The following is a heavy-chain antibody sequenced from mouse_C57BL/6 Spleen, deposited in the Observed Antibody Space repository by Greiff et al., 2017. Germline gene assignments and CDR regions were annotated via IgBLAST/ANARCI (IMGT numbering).Heavy chain of an antibody. CDR3: ARYYGSSYDAMDY. J-gene: IGHJ4*01. V-gene: IGHV1-72*01. CDR1: GYTFTSYW. D-gene: IGHD1-1*01. CDR2: IDPNSGGT. Sequence: QVQLQQPGAELVKPGASVKLSCKASGYTFTSYWMHWVKQRPGRGLEWIGRIDPNSGGTKYNEKFKSKATLTVDKPSSPAYMQLSSLTSEDSAVYYCARYYGSSYDAMDYWGQGTSVTVSS.